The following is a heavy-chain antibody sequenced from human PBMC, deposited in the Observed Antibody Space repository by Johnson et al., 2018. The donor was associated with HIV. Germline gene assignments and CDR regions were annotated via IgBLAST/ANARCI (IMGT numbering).Heavy chain of an antibody. D-gene: IGHD5-24*01. CDR1: GFTFSSYE. CDR3: ARDRWLQLGAFDI. V-gene: IGHV3-48*03. J-gene: IGHJ3*02. CDR2: ISSSGSTI. Sequence: VQLVESGGVLVQPGGSLRLSCAASGFTFSSYEMNWVRQAPGKGLEWVSYISSSGSTIYYADSVKGRFTISRDNSKNTLYLQMNSLRADDTAVYYCARDRWLQLGAFDIWGQGTLVTVSS.